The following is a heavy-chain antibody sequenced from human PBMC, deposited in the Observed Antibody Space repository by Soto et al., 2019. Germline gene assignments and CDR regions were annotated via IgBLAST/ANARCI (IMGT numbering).Heavy chain of an antibody. CDR3: ARDLGVGAASDY. V-gene: IGHV1-3*01. D-gene: IGHD1-26*01. CDR2: INAGNGNT. Sequence: ASVKVSCKASGYTFTSYSMHWVHQAPGQRLEWMGWINAGNGNTKHSQQFQGRVTITRDTSASTAYMELSSLRSEDTAVYYCARDLGVGAASDYWGQGTLVTVSS. J-gene: IGHJ4*02. CDR1: GYTFTSYS.